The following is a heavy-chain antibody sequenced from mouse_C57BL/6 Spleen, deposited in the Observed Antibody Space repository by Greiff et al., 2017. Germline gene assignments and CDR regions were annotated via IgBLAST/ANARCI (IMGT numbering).Heavy chain of an antibody. CDR2: IRSKSNNYAT. V-gene: IGHV10-1*01. CDR3: VSSSTTVVDYYYAMDY. D-gene: IGHD1-1*01. J-gene: IGHJ4*01. Sequence: EVQLVESGGGLVQPKGSLKLSCAASGFSFNTYAMNWVRQAPGKGLEWVARIRSKSNNYATYYADSVKDRFTISRDDSESMLYLQMNNLKTEDTAMYYCVSSSTTVVDYYYAMDYWGQGTSVTVSS. CDR1: GFSFNTYA.